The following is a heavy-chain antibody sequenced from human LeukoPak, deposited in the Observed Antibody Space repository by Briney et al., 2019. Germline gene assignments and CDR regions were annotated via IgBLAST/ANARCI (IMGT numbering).Heavy chain of an antibody. J-gene: IGHJ4*02. CDR3: ARDLYGDYYFDY. D-gene: IGHD4-17*01. Sequence: SETLSLTCTVSGGSISSYYWSWIRQPPGKGLEWIGYIYYSGSTSYNPSLKSRVTISVDTSKNQFSLKLSSVTAADTAVYYCARDLYGDYYFDYWGQGTLVTVSS. CDR2: IYYSGST. CDR1: GGSISSYY. V-gene: IGHV4-59*01.